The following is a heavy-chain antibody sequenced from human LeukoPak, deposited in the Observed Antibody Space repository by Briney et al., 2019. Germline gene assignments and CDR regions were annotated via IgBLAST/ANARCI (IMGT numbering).Heavy chain of an antibody. CDR3: AKVLKAARSAFDY. Sequence: PGGSLRLSCVASGITADVMSWVRQAPGKGLEWVAFIRYDGSNKYYADSVKGRFTISRDNSKNTLYLQMNSLRAEDTAVHYCAKVLKAARSAFDYWGQGTLVTVSS. J-gene: IGHJ4*02. CDR1: GITADV. CDR2: IRYDGSNK. V-gene: IGHV3-30*02. D-gene: IGHD6-6*01.